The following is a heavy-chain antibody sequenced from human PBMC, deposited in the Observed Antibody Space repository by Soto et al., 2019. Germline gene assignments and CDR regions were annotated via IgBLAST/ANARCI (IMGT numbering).Heavy chain of an antibody. V-gene: IGHV1-69*01. D-gene: IGHD2-15*01. CDR1: GGSFSDFA. CDR3: ARGAIAAVPAALSSYHDYTNYRFDS. Sequence: QVQLAQSGAEMTQPGSSVKVSCRASGGSFSDFAFSWVRQAPGQGLEWMGGIIPMFAATKYAQRLQDRVTMTVYESTNTVYLALNSLTSDDTAIYYCARGAIAAVPAALSSYHDYTNYRFDSWGQGTLVTVSS. J-gene: IGHJ4*02. CDR2: IIPMFAAT.